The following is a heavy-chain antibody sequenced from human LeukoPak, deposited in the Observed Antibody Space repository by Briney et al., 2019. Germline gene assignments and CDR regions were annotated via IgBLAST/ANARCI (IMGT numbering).Heavy chain of an antibody. V-gene: IGHV3-48*03. D-gene: IGHD3-3*01. Sequence: PGGSLRLSCAASGFTFSSYEMNWVRQAPGKGLEWVSYVSSSGSTIYYADSVKGRFTISRDNAKNSLYLQMNSLRAEDTAVYYCASFYYDFWSGNFDYWGQGTPVTVSP. CDR2: VSSSGSTI. CDR1: GFTFSSYE. J-gene: IGHJ4*02. CDR3: ASFYYDFWSGNFDY.